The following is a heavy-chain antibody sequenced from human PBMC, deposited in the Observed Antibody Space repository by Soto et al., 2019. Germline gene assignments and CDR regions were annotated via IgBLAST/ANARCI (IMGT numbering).Heavy chain of an antibody. J-gene: IGHJ4*02. V-gene: IGHV1-46*01. D-gene: IGHD3-3*01. CDR2: INPSGGST. CDR3: ARAGVTIFGVVIHANFDY. Sequence: ASVKVSCKASGYTFTSYYMHWVRQAPGQGLEWMGIINPSGGSTSYAQKFQGRVTMTRDTSTSTVYMELSSLISEDTAVYYCARAGVTIFGVVIHANFDYWGQGTLVTVSS. CDR1: GYTFTSYY.